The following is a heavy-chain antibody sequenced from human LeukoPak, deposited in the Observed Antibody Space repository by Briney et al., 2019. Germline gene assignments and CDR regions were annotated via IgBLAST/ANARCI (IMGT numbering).Heavy chain of an antibody. Sequence: ASVKVSCKASGYTFTSHGISWVRQAPGQGLEWMGWISAYNGNTNYAQKLQGRVTMTTDTSTSTAYMELRSLRSDDTAVYYCAVTTETTDWFDPWGQGTLVTVSS. CDR1: GYTFTSHG. CDR3: AVTTETTDWFDP. J-gene: IGHJ5*02. D-gene: IGHD4-17*01. CDR2: ISAYNGNT. V-gene: IGHV1-18*01.